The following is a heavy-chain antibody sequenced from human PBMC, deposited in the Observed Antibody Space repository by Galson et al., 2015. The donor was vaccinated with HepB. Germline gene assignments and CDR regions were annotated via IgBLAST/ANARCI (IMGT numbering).Heavy chain of an antibody. CDR3: ARGGWNGPRADL. CDR1: GYTFTDCY. Sequence: SVKVSCKVSGYTFTDCYLHWVRQAPGQGLEWMGYMKPNTGGAKFAQKFQGRVTMTRDTSINTAYMELNSLRSDDTAVYYCARGGWNGPRADLWGLGTLIPVSS. D-gene: IGHD1-1*01. CDR2: MKPNTGGA. J-gene: IGHJ5*02. V-gene: IGHV1-2*02.